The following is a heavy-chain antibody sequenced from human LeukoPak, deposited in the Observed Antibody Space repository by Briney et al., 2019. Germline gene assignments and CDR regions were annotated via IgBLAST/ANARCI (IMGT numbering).Heavy chain of an antibody. J-gene: IGHJ4*02. CDR3: ATYLYGDYGYYYFDY. CDR1: GGSIRSGGYF. V-gene: IGHV4-31*09. D-gene: IGHD4-17*01. CDR2: IYYSGST. Sequence: KPSQTLSLTCTVSGGSIRSGGYFWSWIRQHPGKGLEWIGYIYYSGSTHYNPSLKSRVTMSVDKSKNEFSLSLRSVTAADTAVYYCATYLYGDYGYYYFDYWGPGTLATVSA.